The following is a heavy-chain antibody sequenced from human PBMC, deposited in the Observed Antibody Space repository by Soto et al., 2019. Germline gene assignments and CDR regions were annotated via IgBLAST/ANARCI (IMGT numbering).Heavy chain of an antibody. D-gene: IGHD5-18*01. CDR2: IRNKVNSYAT. CDR3: TRRRDWTAMDPLDY. Sequence: EVKLVESGGGLVQPGGSLRLSCAASGFIFTDSAIHWVRQASGKGLEWVGRIRNKVNSYATIYAASVKGRFTIPRDDSMNTVYLQMNSLKTEDTAMYYCTRRRDWTAMDPLDYWGQGTLVTVSS. J-gene: IGHJ4*02. V-gene: IGHV3-73*02. CDR1: GFIFTDSA.